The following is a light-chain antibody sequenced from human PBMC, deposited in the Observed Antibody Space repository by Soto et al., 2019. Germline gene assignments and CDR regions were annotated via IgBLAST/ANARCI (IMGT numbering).Light chain of an antibody. J-gene: IGKJ1*01. CDR3: QQYNSYRT. Sequence: DIKMNQSPSTLSGSVGDRVTITCRASQTISSWLAWYQQKPGKAPKLLIYKASSLESGVPSRFSGSGSGTEFTLTISSLQPDDFATYYCQQYNSYRTFGQGTMA. V-gene: IGKV1-5*03. CDR2: KAS. CDR1: QTISSW.